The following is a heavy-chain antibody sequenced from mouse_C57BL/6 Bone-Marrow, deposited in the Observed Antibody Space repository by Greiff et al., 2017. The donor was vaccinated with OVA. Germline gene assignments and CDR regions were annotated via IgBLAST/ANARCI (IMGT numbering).Heavy chain of an antibody. CDR3: ARHGGDGV. CDR2: ISSGGSYT. J-gene: IGHJ1*03. Sequence: DVKLVESGGDLVKPGGSLKLSCAASGFTFSSYGMSWVRQSPDKRLEWVATISSGGSYTYYHDSVKGRFTISRDNAKNTLYLEMSSLRSEDTAMYYFARHGGDGVWGTGTTVTVSS. V-gene: IGHV5-6*02. D-gene: IGHD3-3*01. CDR1: GFTFSSYG.